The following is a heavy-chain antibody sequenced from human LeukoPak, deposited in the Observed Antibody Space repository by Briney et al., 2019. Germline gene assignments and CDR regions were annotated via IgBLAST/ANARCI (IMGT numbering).Heavy chain of an antibody. V-gene: IGHV1-2*02. Sequence: ASVKVSCKASGYTFTGYYMHWVRQAPGQGLEWMGWINPNSGGTNYAQKFQGRVTMTRDTSISTAYMELSRLRSDDTAVYYCARDQKYYDILTGYSSPMYYYDSSGYCFDYWGQGTLVTVSS. D-gene: IGHD3-22*01. CDR1: GYTFTGYY. J-gene: IGHJ4*02. CDR2: INPNSGGT. CDR3: ARDQKYYDILTGYSSPMYYYDSSGYCFDY.